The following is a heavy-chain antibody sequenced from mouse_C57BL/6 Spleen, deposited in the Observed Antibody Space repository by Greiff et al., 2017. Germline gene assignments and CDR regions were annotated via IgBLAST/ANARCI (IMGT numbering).Heavy chain of an antibody. CDR2: ISGGGGNT. CDR3: ARRGYGSSYGYFDV. CDR1: GFTISSYT. J-gene: IGHJ1*03. Sequence: EVKLVESGGGLVKPGGSLKLSCAASGFTISSYTMSWVRQTPEKRLEWVATISGGGGNTYYPASVKGRFTISRDNANNTQYLQMSRLRSEDTAWYYCARRGYGSSYGYFDVWGTGTTVTVSS. V-gene: IGHV5-9*01. D-gene: IGHD1-1*01.